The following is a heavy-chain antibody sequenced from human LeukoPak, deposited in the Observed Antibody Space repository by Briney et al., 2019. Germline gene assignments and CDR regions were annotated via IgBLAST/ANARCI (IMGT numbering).Heavy chain of an antibody. Sequence: PGGSLRLSCEASEFNFSPYAMHWVRQAPGKGLEWVAVISSDGSNKYYAESVTGRFAISRDIPKNTLYLRMNSLKIEDTAVYFCARQGYSLGYYHTYLDVWGKGTTVIVSS. J-gene: IGHJ6*03. CDR3: ARQGYSLGYYHTYLDV. V-gene: IGHV3-30*06. D-gene: IGHD2-15*01. CDR2: ISSDGSNK. CDR1: EFNFSPYA.